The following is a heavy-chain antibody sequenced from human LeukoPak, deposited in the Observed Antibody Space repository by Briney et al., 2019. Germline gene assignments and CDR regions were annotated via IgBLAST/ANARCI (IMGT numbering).Heavy chain of an antibody. CDR1: GGSFSGYY. J-gene: IGHJ4*02. CDR2: INHGGST. Sequence: SETLSLTCAVYGGSFSGYYWSWIRQPPGKRLEWIGEINHGGSTNYNPSLKSRVTISVDTSKNKFPLKLSSVTAADTAVYYSARHLRGTSGGVFDYWGQGTLVTVSS. CDR3: ARHLRGTSGGVFDY. D-gene: IGHD1-1*01. V-gene: IGHV4-34*01.